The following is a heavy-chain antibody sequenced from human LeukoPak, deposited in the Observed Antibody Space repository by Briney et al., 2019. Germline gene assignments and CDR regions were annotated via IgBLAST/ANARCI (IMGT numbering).Heavy chain of an antibody. V-gene: IGHV3-23*01. CDR3: AKDGAQYSSGPECDP. Sequence: GGSLRLSCAASGLHFSGTAMSWVRQAPGKGLEWVSAISHDGMNAYYADSVKGRFTISRDNSKKAVSLEMSSLTAADTGVYYCAKDGAQYSSGPECDPRGQGALVTVSP. D-gene: IGHD6-19*01. CDR1: GLHFSGTA. J-gene: IGHJ5*02. CDR2: ISHDGMNA.